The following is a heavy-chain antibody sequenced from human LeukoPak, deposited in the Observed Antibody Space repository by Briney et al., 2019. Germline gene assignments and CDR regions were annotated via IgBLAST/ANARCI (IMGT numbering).Heavy chain of an antibody. Sequence: SETLSLTCTVSGGSISSSSYYWGWIRQPPGKGLEWIGSIYYSGSTYYNPSLKSRVTISVDTSKNQSSLKLSSVTAADTAVYYCACSRAYSSSWYWSAFDIWGQGTMVTVSS. D-gene: IGHD6-13*01. CDR2: IYYSGST. CDR3: ACSRAYSSSWYWSAFDI. J-gene: IGHJ3*02. V-gene: IGHV4-39*01. CDR1: GGSISSSSYY.